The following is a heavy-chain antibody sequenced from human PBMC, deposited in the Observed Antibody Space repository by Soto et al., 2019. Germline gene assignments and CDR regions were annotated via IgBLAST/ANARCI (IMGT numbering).Heavy chain of an antibody. V-gene: IGHV3-21*01. D-gene: IGHD2-15*01. CDR2: ISSSSSYI. CDR1: GFTFSSYS. Sequence: ESGGGLVKPGGSLRLSCAASGFTFSSYSMNWVRQAPGKGLEWVSSISSSSSYIYYADSVKGRFTISRDNAKNSLYLQMNSLRAEDTAVYYCARARYCSGGSCYSLRYWGQGTLVTVSS. CDR3: ARARYCSGGSCYSLRY. J-gene: IGHJ4*02.